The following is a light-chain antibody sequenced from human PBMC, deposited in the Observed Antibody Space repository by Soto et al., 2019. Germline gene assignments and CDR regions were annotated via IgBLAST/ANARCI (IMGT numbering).Light chain of an antibody. J-gene: IGLJ2*01. CDR2: EVS. CDR1: SSDVGGYPY. Sequence: QSVLTQPASVSGSPGQSITISCTGTSSDVGGYPYVSWYQHHPGKAPKLLIYEVSDRPSGVSNRFSGSKSGNTASLTISGLQAEDEADYYCSSYTSTTTLIFGGGTKLTVL. V-gene: IGLV2-14*01. CDR3: SSYTSTTTLI.